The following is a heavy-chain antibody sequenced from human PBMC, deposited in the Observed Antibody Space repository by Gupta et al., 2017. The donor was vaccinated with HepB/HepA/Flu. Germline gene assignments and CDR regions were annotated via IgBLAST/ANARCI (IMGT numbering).Heavy chain of an antibody. CDR2: IIPIFGTA. CDR1: GGTFSSYA. Sequence: QAQLVQSGAQVKQPGSSVTVSCKASGGTFSSYAISWVRQAPGQGLEWMGGIIPIFGTASYAQKFQGRVTITADESTSTAYMELSSLRSEDTAVYYCARDSDAARFLEPYCYYMDVWGKGTTVTVSS. V-gene: IGHV1-69*01. J-gene: IGHJ6*03. CDR3: ARDSDAARFLEPYCYYMDV. D-gene: IGHD3-3*01.